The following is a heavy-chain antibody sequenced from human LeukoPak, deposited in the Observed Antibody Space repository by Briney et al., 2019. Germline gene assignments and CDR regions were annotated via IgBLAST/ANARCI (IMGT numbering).Heavy chain of an antibody. J-gene: IGHJ6*02. V-gene: IGHV4-61*02. CDR3: ARGKTRDYYYGMDV. Sequence: SQTLSLTCTVSGGSISSGSYYWSWIRQPAGKGLEWIGRIYTGGSTNYNPSLKSRVTISVDTSKNQFSLKLSSVTAAGTAVYYCARGKTRDYYYGMDVWGQGTTVTVSS. CDR2: IYTGGST. CDR1: GGSISSGSYY.